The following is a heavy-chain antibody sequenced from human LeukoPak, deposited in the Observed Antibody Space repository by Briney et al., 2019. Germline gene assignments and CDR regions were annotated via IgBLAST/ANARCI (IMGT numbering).Heavy chain of an antibody. CDR1: GFTFSSYS. J-gene: IGHJ4*02. D-gene: IGHD5-12*01. CDR3: ASSGYSDYESLGY. Sequence: GGSLRLSCAASGFTFSSYSMNWVRQTPGKGLEWVSSITSGSTYIYYADSVKGRFTISRDNTKNSLFLQMNSLRAEDTAVYYCASSGYSDYESLGYWGQGTLVTVSS. CDR2: ITSGSTYI. V-gene: IGHV3-21*01.